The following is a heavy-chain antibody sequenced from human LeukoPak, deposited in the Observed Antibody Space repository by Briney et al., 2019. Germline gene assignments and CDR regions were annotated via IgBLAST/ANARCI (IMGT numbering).Heavy chain of an antibody. CDR3: AKDPWVVGYFDY. V-gene: IGHV4-39*07. Sequence: SETLSLTCTVSGDSISNSIYYWGWIRQRPGKGLVWMGSIYSSGSTYDNPSLNSRVTISIDTSKNHFSLKLSSVTAEDTAIYYCAKDPWVVGYFDYWSQGILVTVSS. CDR2: IYSSGST. J-gene: IGHJ4*02. D-gene: IGHD2-2*01. CDR1: GDSISNSIYY.